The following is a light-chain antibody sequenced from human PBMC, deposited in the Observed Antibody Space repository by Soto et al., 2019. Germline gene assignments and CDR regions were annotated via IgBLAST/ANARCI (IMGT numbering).Light chain of an antibody. V-gene: IGLV1-44*01. J-gene: IGLJ3*02. CDR1: SSNIGSNT. CDR2: GNS. CDR3: GVWDDSLKGPV. Sequence: QSVLTQPPSASGTPGQRVTISCSGGSSNIGSNTVNWYQQLPGTAPKLLIYGNSQRPSGVPDRFSGSKSGTSASLAISGLQSEDEADYYYGVWDDSLKGPVFGGGTKLTVL.